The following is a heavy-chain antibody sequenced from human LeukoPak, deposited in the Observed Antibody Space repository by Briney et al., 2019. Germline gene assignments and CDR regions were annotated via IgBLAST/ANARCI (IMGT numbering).Heavy chain of an antibody. D-gene: IGHD6-13*01. Sequence: ASVKVSCKASGYTFTSCGISWVRQAPGQGLEWMGWISAYNGNTNYAQKLQGRVTMTTDTSTSTAYMELRSLRSDDTAVYYCARGPAWTAAAGIWFDPWGQGTLVTVSS. CDR1: GYTFTSCG. V-gene: IGHV1-18*01. J-gene: IGHJ5*02. CDR3: ARGPAWTAAAGIWFDP. CDR2: ISAYNGNT.